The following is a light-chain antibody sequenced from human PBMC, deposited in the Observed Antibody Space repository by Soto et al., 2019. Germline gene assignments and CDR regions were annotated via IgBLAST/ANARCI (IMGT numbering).Light chain of an antibody. Sequence: QSVLTQPASVSGSPGQSITISCTGSSXDVGAYNFVSWYQHHPSRAPKLILYEVTTRPSGVSSRFSGSKSGNTASLTISGLQADDEATYYCSSYTSTNTPYVLGTGTKVTVL. CDR2: EVT. CDR3: SSYTSTNTPYV. J-gene: IGLJ1*01. V-gene: IGLV2-14*01. CDR1: SXDVGAYNF.